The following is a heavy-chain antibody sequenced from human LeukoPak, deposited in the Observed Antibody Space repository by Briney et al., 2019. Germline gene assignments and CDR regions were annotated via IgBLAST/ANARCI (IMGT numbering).Heavy chain of an antibody. J-gene: IGHJ4*02. CDR2: ISHRGRT. CDR3: TTERAGTTVDY. V-gene: IGHV4-34*01. CDR1: GGSLSDYY. Sequence: SETLSLTCAVYGGSLSDYYWSWIRQSPGKGLEWIGEISHRGRTYYNLSLKSRVTISIDTSKNQFSLKLTSVTAADTAVYYCTTERAGTTVDYWGQGTLVTVSP. D-gene: IGHD1-1*01.